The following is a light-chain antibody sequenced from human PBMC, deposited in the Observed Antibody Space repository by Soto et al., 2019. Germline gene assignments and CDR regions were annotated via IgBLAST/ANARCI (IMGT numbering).Light chain of an antibody. CDR3: QQRGNWPLT. CDR2: GAS. CDR1: QSVNSNY. Sequence: DIVLTQSPGTLSLSPGERATLSCRSSQSVNSNYLAWYQQKPGQAPRLLIFGASTRATGISDRFRGSGSGTDFILTINRLEPEDFAVYYCQQRGNWPLTFGGGTKVEIK. V-gene: IGKV3D-20*02. J-gene: IGKJ4*01.